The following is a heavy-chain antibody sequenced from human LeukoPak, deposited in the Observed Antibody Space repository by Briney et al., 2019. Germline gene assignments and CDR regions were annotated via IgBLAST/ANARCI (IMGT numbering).Heavy chain of an antibody. Sequence: PGGSLRLSCAASGFTFSDYYMSWMRQAPGKGLEWISHISGSGGTIYYADSVKGRFTISRDNVQNSLLLQMNSLRVEDTAVYYCARGNWGPDYWGQGTLVTVSS. CDR2: ISGSGGTI. CDR1: GFTFSDYY. J-gene: IGHJ4*02. CDR3: ARGNWGPDY. D-gene: IGHD7-27*01. V-gene: IGHV3-11*04.